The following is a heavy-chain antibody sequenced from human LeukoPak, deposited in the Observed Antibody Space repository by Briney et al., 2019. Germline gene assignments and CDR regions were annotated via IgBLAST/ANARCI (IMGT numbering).Heavy chain of an antibody. Sequence: ASVKVSCKASGYTFTSYDINWVRQATGQGLEWMGWMNPNSGNTGYAQKFQGRVTMTTDTSTSTAYMELRSLRSDDTAVYYCSTDDSSGYFGAFDIWGQGTMVTVSS. J-gene: IGHJ3*02. CDR2: MNPNSGNT. CDR1: GYTFTSYD. V-gene: IGHV1-8*01. D-gene: IGHD3-22*01. CDR3: STDDSSGYFGAFDI.